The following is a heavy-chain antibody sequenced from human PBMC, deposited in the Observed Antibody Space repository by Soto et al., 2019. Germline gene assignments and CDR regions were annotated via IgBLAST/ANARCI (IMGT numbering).Heavy chain of an antibody. CDR1: GFSLSTSAMC. D-gene: IGHD1-26*01. Sequence: SGPTLVNPTQTLTLTCTFSGFSLSTSAMCVSWIRQPPGKALGWLALIDWDDDKYYSTFLKTRLTISKDTSRNQVVLTMTKMDPVDTATYFCARTRLSGGRYTFFDYWGQGALVTVSS. J-gene: IGHJ4*02. V-gene: IGHV2-70*01. CDR2: IDWDDDK. CDR3: ARTRLSGGRYTFFDY.